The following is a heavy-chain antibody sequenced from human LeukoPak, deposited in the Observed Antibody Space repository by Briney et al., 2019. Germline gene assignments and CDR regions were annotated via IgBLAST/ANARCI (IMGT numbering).Heavy chain of an antibody. J-gene: IGHJ4*02. Sequence: QPGGSLRLSCAASGFTFSNYGMSWVRQAPGKGLEWVAVIWYDGSIKYYADSVKGRFTVSRDNSKNTLYLQLNSLRAEDTAVYYCALLWFGELVGHWGQGTLVTVSS. CDR3: ALLWFGELVGH. CDR2: IWYDGSIK. D-gene: IGHD3-10*01. CDR1: GFTFSNYG. V-gene: IGHV3-33*08.